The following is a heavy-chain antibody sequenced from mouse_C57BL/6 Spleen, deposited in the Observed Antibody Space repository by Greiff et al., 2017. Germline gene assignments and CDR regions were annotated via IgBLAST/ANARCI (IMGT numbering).Heavy chain of an antibody. CDR1: GYTFTSYW. CDR2: IYPGSGST. Sequence: QVQLQQPGAELVKPGASVKMSCKASGYTFTSYWITWVKQRPGQGLEWIGDIYPGSGSTNYNEKFKSKATLTVDTSSSTAYMQLSSLTSEDSAVYYWARSYGNDWYFDVWGTGTTVTVSS. J-gene: IGHJ1*03. V-gene: IGHV1-55*01. D-gene: IGHD2-1*01. CDR3: ARSYGNDWYFDV.